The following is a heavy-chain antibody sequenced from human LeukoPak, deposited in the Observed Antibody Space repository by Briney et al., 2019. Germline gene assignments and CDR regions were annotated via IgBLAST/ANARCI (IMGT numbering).Heavy chain of an antibody. Sequence: PGGSLRLSCAASGFTFSSYSMNWVRQAPGKGLEWVSSISSSSSYIYYADSVKGRFTISRDNAKNSLYLQMNSLRAEDTAVYYCAREYSSSWYGAYYYYYMDVWGKGTTVTVSS. J-gene: IGHJ6*03. CDR3: AREYSSSWYGAYYYYYMDV. CDR1: GFTFSSYS. D-gene: IGHD6-13*01. CDR2: ISSSSSYI. V-gene: IGHV3-21*01.